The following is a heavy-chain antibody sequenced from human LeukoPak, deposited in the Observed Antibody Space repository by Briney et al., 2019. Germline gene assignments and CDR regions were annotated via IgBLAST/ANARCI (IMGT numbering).Heavy chain of an antibody. CDR3: ARLMTAVSSFEY. CDR1: SGSLSSYY. D-gene: IGHD4-17*01. CDR2: IYYSGST. Sequence: PSETLSLTCSVSSGSLSSYYWSWLRQPPGKGREWIGYIYYSGSTNYSPSLGSPVTISVDTSKHQFSLKLSSVTAADTAVYYCARLMTAVSSFEYWGEGILVTVSS. J-gene: IGHJ4*02. V-gene: IGHV4-59*08.